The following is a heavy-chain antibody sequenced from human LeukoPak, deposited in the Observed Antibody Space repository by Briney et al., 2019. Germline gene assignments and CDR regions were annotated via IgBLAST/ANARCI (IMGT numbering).Heavy chain of an antibody. CDR2: ISGSGGST. D-gene: IGHD5-24*01. CDR1: GFTFSSYA. CDR3: AREARDGYNYRWYFDY. V-gene: IGHV3-23*01. J-gene: IGHJ4*02. Sequence: SGGSLRLSCAASGFTFSSYAMSWVRQAPGKGLEWVSAISGSGGSTYYADSVKGRFTISRDNSKNTLYLQMNSLRAEDTAVYYCAREARDGYNYRWYFDYWGQGTLVTVSS.